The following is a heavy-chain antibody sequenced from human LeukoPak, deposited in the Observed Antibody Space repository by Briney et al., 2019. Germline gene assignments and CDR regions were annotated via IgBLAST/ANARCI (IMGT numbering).Heavy chain of an antibody. CDR2: ISYDGSNK. CDR3: ASANYYDSSGYSPS. CDR1: GFTFSSYG. J-gene: IGHJ3*01. Sequence: PGGSLRLSCAASGFTFSSYGMHWVRQAPGKGLEWVAVISYDGSNKYYADSVEGRFTISRDNSKNTLYLQMNSLRAEDTAVYYCASANYYDSSGYSPSWGQGTMVTVSS. D-gene: IGHD3-22*01. V-gene: IGHV3-30*03.